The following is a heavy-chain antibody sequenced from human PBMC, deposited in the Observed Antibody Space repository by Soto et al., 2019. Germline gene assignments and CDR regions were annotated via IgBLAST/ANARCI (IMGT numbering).Heavy chain of an antibody. V-gene: IGHV4-59*01. CDR1: GGSISSYY. J-gene: IGHJ4*02. CDR3: AGSDCPQDIVVFDY. Sequence: SETLSLTCTVAGGSISSYYWSWIRKPTGKGLEWIGYIYYSGSTNYDPPLKRRVTISVDTSRTQFSLKLGSLPAADPAFFFCAGSDCPQDIVVFDYWGQGTSVPVSS. CDR2: IYYSGST. D-gene: IGHD5-12*01.